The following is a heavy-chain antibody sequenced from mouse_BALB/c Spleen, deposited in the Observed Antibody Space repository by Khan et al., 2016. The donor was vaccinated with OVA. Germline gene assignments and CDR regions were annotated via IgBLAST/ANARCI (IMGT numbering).Heavy chain of an antibody. V-gene: IGHV1-76*01. CDR1: GYIFTSYW. CDR3: AREEALYYFDY. D-gene: IGHD3-2*02. CDR2: IYPGTDNT. Sequence: VELVESGAELVRPGTSVRLSCKTSGYIFTSYWIHWVKQRSGQGLEWIARIYPGTDNTYYNEKFKDKATLTADKSSSTAYLQLSSLKSEDSAVFFCAREEALYYFDYWGQGTTLTVSS. J-gene: IGHJ2*01.